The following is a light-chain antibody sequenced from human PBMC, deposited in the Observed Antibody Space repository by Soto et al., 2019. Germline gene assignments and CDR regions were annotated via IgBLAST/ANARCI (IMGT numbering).Light chain of an antibody. CDR2: DVI. Sequence: QSALTQPRSVSGSLGQSVTISCTGTSSDVGAYDFVSWYQQNPGKAPRLIIFDVIKRPSGVPDRFSGSKSGNTASLTISGLQSEDEADYYCSSYAGSNNLYVFGTGTKLTVL. CDR3: SSYAGSNNLYV. V-gene: IGLV2-11*01. J-gene: IGLJ1*01. CDR1: SSDVGAYDF.